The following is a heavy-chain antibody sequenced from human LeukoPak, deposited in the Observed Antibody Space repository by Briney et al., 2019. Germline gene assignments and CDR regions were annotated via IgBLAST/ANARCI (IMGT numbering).Heavy chain of an antibody. CDR3: ARVAAAVYYYYGMDV. J-gene: IGHJ6*02. D-gene: IGHD6-13*01. CDR2: IINRGTVT. CDR1: GFTFSNYA. Sequence: GGSLRLSCAASGFTFSNYAMSWVRQAPGQGLEWVSGIINRGTVTSYADSVKGRFTISRDNSKNTLYIQMNSLRAEDTAVYYCARVAAAVYYYYGMDVWGQGTTVTVSS. V-gene: IGHV3-23*05.